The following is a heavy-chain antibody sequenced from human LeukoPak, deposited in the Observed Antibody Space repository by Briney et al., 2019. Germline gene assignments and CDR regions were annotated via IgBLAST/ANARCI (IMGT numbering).Heavy chain of an antibody. CDR2: INPSGGST. CDR3: ARGSSSGAFDI. V-gene: IGHV1-46*01. D-gene: IGHD6-6*01. CDR1: TFSSYA. Sequence: ASVKVSCKTSTFSSYAINWVRQGPGQGLEWMGIINPSGGSTSYAQKFQGRVTMTRDTSTSTVYMELSSLRSEDTAVYYCARGSSSGAFDIWGQGTMVTVSS. J-gene: IGHJ3*02.